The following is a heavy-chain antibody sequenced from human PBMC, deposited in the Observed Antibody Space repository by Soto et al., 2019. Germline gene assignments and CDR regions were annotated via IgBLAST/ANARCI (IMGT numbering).Heavy chain of an antibody. Sequence: SETLSLTCSVSGADINTYSCTWIRQPAWKGLEWIGRIYTSASINYNPSLKGRVTLSVDTSTNQVSLRLASVTAADTAIYYCARDREAGYNFYYGRDVWGQGTKV. D-gene: IGHD6-19*01. V-gene: IGHV4-4*07. J-gene: IGHJ6*02. CDR3: ARDREAGYNFYYGRDV. CDR1: GADINTYS. CDR2: IYTSASI.